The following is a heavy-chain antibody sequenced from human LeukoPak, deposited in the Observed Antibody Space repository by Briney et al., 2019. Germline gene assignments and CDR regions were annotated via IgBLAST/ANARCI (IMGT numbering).Heavy chain of an antibody. V-gene: IGHV3-23*01. CDR2: VSDGGGTT. J-gene: IGHJ4*02. CDR1: GFTFSNYA. CDR3: ARVVGLSSGRRSFDY. Sequence: GESLRLSCAASGFTFSNYAMTWVRQAPGKGLEWVSGVSDGGGTTYYADSVKGRFSISRDNSKNTLYVQMNSLRAEDTAIYYCARVVGLSSGRRSFDYWGQGTLVTVSS. D-gene: IGHD6-19*01.